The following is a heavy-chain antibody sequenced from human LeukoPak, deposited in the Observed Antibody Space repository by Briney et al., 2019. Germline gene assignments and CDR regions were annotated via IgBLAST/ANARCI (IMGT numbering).Heavy chain of an antibody. CDR2: ISGPSDTI. D-gene: IGHD5-24*01. Sequence: GRSLRLSCRASGVSSPDHAMHWVRQAPGKGLEWVSYISGPSDTIHYADSVKGRFTISRDNAKNSLYLQMNSLGAEDTAVYYCARDLGRDRYFDSWGQGTLVTVSS. J-gene: IGHJ4*02. CDR1: GVSSPDHA. CDR3: ARDLGRDRYFDS. V-gene: IGHV3-48*04.